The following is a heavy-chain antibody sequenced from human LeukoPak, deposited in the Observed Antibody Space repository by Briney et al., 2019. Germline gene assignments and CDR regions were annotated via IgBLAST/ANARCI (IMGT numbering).Heavy chain of an antibody. Sequence: GGSLRLSCSASGFTFSDYWMMWVRQAPGKGLEWVGNIKQDGSEKYYVESVKGRFTISRDNAKNSLYLQMNSLRAEDTAVYYCARRSSANWFDPWGQGTLVTVSS. CDR2: IKQDGSEK. CDR3: ARRSSANWFDP. D-gene: IGHD6-19*01. V-gene: IGHV3-7*01. J-gene: IGHJ5*02. CDR1: GFTFSDYW.